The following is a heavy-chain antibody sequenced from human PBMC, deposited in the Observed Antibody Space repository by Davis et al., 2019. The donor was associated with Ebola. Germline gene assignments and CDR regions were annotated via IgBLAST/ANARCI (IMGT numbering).Heavy chain of an antibody. D-gene: IGHD4-17*01. V-gene: IGHV4-61*01. Sequence: PSETLSLTCTVSGGSVSSGSYYWSWIRQPPGKGLEWIGYIYYSGSTNYNPSLKSRVTISVDTSKNQFSLKLSSVTAADTAVYYCARAPQTTVTTDDYWGQGTLVTVSS. CDR1: GGSVSSGSYY. J-gene: IGHJ4*02. CDR3: ARAPQTTVTTDDY. CDR2: IYYSGST.